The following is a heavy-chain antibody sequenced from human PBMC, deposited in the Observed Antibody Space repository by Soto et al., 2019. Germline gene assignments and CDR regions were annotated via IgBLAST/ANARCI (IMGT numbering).Heavy chain of an antibody. CDR3: AKVIPYQLLWGWFDP. CDR2: ISGSGGST. Sequence: GGSLRLSCAASGFTFSSYAMSWVRQAPGKGLEWVSAISGSGGSTYYADSVKGRLTISRDNSKNTLYLQMNSLRAEDTAVYYCAKVIPYQLLWGWFDPWGQGTLVTVSS. V-gene: IGHV3-23*01. CDR1: GFTFSSYA. J-gene: IGHJ5*02. D-gene: IGHD2-2*01.